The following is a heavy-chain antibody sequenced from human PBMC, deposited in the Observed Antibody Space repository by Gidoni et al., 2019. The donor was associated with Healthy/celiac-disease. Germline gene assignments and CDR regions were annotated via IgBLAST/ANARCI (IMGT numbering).Heavy chain of an antibody. CDR1: GYTFTSYY. Sequence: QVQLVQSGAEVKKPGASVKVSCKASGYTFTSYYMHWVRKAPGQGLELMGIINPSGGSTSYEKKFQGRVTMTRDASTSTVYMELSSLGSEDTAVYYCARRRDPFDYWGQGTLVTVSS. CDR3: ARRRDPFDY. J-gene: IGHJ4*02. V-gene: IGHV1-46*01. CDR2: INPSGGST.